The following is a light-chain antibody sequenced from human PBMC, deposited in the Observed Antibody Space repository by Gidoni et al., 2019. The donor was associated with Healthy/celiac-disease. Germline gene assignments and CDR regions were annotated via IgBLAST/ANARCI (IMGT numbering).Light chain of an antibody. CDR1: QRVSSY. V-gene: IGKV3-11*01. CDR3: QQRSNWHPRFT. J-gene: IGKJ3*01. CDR2: DAS. Sequence: EIVLTQSPATLSLSPGEIATLSCSASQRVSSYLAWYQQKPGQAPWLRIYDASNRATGIPARFRGSGYGTDFTLTISILEHEDFAVYYCQQRSNWHPRFTFXPXTKVDIK.